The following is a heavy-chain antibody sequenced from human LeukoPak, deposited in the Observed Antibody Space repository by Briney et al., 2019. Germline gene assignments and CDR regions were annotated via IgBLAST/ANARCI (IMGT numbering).Heavy chain of an antibody. J-gene: IGHJ4*02. CDR3: AREGSYSGSYEDY. CDR1: GYTFTSYG. Sequence: ASVTVSCKASGYTFTSYGNSWVRQAPGQGLAWMGWVSAYNGNTNYAQKLQGRVTMTTDTSTSTAYMELRSLRADDTAVYYCAREGSYSGSYEDYWGQGTLVTVSS. V-gene: IGHV1-18*01. CDR2: VSAYNGNT. D-gene: IGHD1-26*01.